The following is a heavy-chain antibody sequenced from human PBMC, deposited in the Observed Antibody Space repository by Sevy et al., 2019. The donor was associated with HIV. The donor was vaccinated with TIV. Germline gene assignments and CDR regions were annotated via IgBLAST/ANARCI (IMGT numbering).Heavy chain of an antibody. J-gene: IGHJ4*02. CDR3: ARGYCSSTSCYFDLDY. CDR1: GYSFTSYW. Sequence: GESLKISCKGSGYSFTSYWISWVRQMPGKGLEWMGRIDPSDSYTNYSPSFQGHVTISADKSISTAYLQWSSLKASDTAMYYCARGYCSSTSCYFDLDYWGQGTLVTVSS. D-gene: IGHD2-2*01. V-gene: IGHV5-10-1*01. CDR2: IDPSDSYT.